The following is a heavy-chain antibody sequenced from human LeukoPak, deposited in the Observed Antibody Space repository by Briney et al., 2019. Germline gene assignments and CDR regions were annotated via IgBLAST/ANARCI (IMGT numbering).Heavy chain of an antibody. D-gene: IGHD1-26*01. CDR2: MYYRGST. Sequence: SETLSLTCTVSGGSISSSSHYWGWLRQPPGRGLEWIGSMYYRGSTYHNPSLKSRVTISVDTSKNQFSLKLSSVTAADTAVYYCATTTIRLGYWGQGTLVTVSS. V-gene: IGHV4-39*07. J-gene: IGHJ4*02. CDR3: ATTTIRLGY. CDR1: GGSISSSSHY.